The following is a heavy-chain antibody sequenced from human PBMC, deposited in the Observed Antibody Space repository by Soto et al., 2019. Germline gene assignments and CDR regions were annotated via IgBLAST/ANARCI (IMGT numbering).Heavy chain of an antibody. V-gene: IGHV1-3*01. D-gene: IGHD2-8*01. Sequence: ASVTVSCKAAGYTFSAYTMNWVRQAPGQSLEWMGWINVGSGNTRYSQNFQGRVSITRDTSASTVYMELTGLKSEDTAMYYCATDTATLGPRANAALDIWGQGTMVTVS. CDR3: ATDTATLGPRANAALDI. CDR2: INVGSGNT. CDR1: GYTFSAYT. J-gene: IGHJ3*02.